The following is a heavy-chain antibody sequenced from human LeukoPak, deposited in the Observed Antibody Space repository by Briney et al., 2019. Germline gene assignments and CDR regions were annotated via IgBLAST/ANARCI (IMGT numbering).Heavy chain of an antibody. CDR1: SGSIDSFY. D-gene: IGHD3-3*01. V-gene: IGHV4-59*01. CDR2: IYRSGST. J-gene: IGHJ3*02. Sequence: SETLSLTCTVSSGSIDSFYWNWIRQSPGKGPEWLGCIYRSGSTIYNPSLRSRVTVSVDTSNNQFSLTLTSVTAADTAVYYCARARTARSVTHGDAFDIWGQGTMVTVSS. CDR3: ARARTARSVTHGDAFDI.